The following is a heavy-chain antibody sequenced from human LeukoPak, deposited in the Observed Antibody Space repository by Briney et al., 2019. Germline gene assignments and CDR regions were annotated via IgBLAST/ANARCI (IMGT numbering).Heavy chain of an antibody. V-gene: IGHV4-38-2*02. CDR3: ARAPYNWNYHYYFDY. J-gene: IGHJ4*02. CDR1: GYSISSGYY. D-gene: IGHD1-7*01. CDR2: IYHSGST. Sequence: SETLSLTCTVSGYSISSGYYWGWIRQPPGEGLEWIGSIYHSGSTYYNPSLKSRVTISVDTSKNQFSLKLSSVTAADTAVYYCARAPYNWNYHYYFDYWGQGTLVTVSS.